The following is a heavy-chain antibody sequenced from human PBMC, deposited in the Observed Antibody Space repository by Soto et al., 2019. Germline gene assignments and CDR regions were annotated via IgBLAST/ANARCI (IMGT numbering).Heavy chain of an antibody. J-gene: IGHJ4*02. V-gene: IGHV4-34*01. CDR1: GGSFSGYY. CDR2: INHSGST. CDR3: ARLWFGELLGSDFDY. D-gene: IGHD3-10*01. Sequence: SETLSLTCAVYGGSFSGYYWRWIRQPPGKGLEWIGEINHSGSTNYNPSLKSRVTISVDTSKNQFSLKLSSVTAADTAVYYCARLWFGELLGSDFDYWGQGTLVTVSS.